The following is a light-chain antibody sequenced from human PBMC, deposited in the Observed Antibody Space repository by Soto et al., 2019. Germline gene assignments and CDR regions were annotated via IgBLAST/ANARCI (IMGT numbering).Light chain of an antibody. CDR2: NTN. J-gene: IGLJ2*01. V-gene: IGLV1-44*01. CDR3: AAWDDSLNGLV. Sequence: QSVLTQPPSASGTPGQRVTISCSGSSSNIGSKPVNWYQQLPGAAPKLLIHNTNQRTSGVPDRFSGSKSGTSASLAISGLQSDDEAHYYCAAWDDSLNGLVFGGGTKLTVL. CDR1: SSNIGSKP.